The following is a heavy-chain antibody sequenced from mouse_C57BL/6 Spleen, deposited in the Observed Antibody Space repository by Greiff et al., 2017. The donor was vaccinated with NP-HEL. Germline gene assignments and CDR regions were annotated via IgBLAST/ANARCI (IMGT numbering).Heavy chain of an antibody. J-gene: IGHJ2*01. V-gene: IGHV1-82*01. D-gene: IGHD2-3*01. CDR2: IYPGDGDT. Sequence: QVQLQQSGPELVKPGASVKISCKASGYAFSSSWMNWVKQRPGKGLEWIGRIYPGDGDTNYNGKFKGKATLTADKSSSTAYMQLSSLTSEDSAVYFCVSDGYYGFDYWGQGTTLTVSS. CDR3: VSDGYYGFDY. CDR1: GYAFSSSW.